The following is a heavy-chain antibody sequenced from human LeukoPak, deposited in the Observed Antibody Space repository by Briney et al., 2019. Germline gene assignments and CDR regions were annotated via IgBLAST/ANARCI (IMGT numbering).Heavy chain of an antibody. CDR1: GFTFSSYG. CDR2: IRYDGSNK. CDR3: AKDLYGGYGYSYFDY. Sequence: GGSLRLSCAASGFTFSSYGMHWVRQAPGKGLEWVAFIRYDGSNKYYADSVKGRFTISRDNSKNTLYLQMNSLRAEDTAVYYCAKDLYGGYGYSYFDYWGQGTLVTVSS. D-gene: IGHD5-18*01. V-gene: IGHV3-30*02. J-gene: IGHJ4*02.